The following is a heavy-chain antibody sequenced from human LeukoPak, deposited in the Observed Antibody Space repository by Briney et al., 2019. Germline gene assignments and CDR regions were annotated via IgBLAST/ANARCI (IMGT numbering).Heavy chain of an antibody. Sequence: GGSLRLSCAASGFIFSSYWMYWVRQDTEKALVWVSRINGDGANIAYADSVQGRFTISRDNAKNTLYLQMSSLRAEDTALYYCVRDRIKNGYDAFDIWGQGTMVTVSS. CDR2: INGDGANI. CDR1: GFIFSSYW. CDR3: VRDRIKNGYDAFDI. J-gene: IGHJ3*02. D-gene: IGHD5-18*01. V-gene: IGHV3-74*01.